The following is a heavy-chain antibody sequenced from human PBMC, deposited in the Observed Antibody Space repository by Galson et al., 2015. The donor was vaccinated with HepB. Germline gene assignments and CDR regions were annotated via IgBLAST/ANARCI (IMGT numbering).Heavy chain of an antibody. Sequence: SVKVSCKASGGTFSSYAISWVRQAPGQGLEWMGGIIPIFGTANYAQKFQGRVTITADESTSTAYMELSSLRSEDTAVYYCARANRVAAAGAHCGMDVWGQGTTVTVSS. CDR1: GGTFSSYA. D-gene: IGHD6-13*01. CDR3: ARANRVAAAGAHCGMDV. V-gene: IGHV1-69*13. J-gene: IGHJ6*02. CDR2: IIPIFGTA.